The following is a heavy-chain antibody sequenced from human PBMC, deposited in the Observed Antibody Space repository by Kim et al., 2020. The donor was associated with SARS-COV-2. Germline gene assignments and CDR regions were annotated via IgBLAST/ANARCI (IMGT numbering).Heavy chain of an antibody. J-gene: IGHJ6*02. CDR2: INPNSGGT. Sequence: ASVKVSCKASGYTFTGYYMHWVRQAPGQRLEWMGWINPNSGGTNYAQKFQGWVTMTRDTSISTAYMELSRLRSDDTAVYYCATGQGSRIYSGYDWDYYYGMDVWGQGTTVTVSS. CDR3: ATGQGSRIYSGYDWDYYYGMDV. V-gene: IGHV1-2*04. D-gene: IGHD5-12*01. CDR1: GYTFTGYY.